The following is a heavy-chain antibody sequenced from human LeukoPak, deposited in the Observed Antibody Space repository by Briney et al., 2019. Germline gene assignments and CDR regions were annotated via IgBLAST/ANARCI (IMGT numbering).Heavy chain of an antibody. CDR2: IYYGGSN. V-gene: IGHV4-59*01. D-gene: IGHD3-22*01. CDR1: GGSISSYY. Sequence: SGTLSLTCTASGGSISSYYWSWIRQPPGKGLEWMGYIYYGGSNNYYPSLNSRVTISVDTSKNQFSLQLNSVAAADTAVYYCARGGITMIVGEGGTLDYWGQGALVTVPS. J-gene: IGHJ4*02. CDR3: ARGGITMIVGEGGTLDY.